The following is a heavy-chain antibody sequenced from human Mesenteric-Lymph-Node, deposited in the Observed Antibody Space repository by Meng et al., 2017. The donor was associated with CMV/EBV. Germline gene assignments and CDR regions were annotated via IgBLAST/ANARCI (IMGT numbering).Heavy chain of an antibody. J-gene: IGHJ4*02. CDR1: GFTFSSYA. CDR2: ISYDGSNK. D-gene: IGHD3-3*01. Sequence: GESLKISCAASGFTFSSYAMHWVRQAPGKGLEWVAVISYDGSNKYYADSVKGRFTISRDNSKNTLYLQMNSLRAEDTAVYYCARDHPYYDFWSGYYGPSHWGQGTLVTVSS. CDR3: ARDHPYYDFWSGYYGPSH. V-gene: IGHV3-30*04.